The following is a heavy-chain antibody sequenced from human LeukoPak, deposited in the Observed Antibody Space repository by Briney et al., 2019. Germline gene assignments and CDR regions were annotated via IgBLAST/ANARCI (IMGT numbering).Heavy chain of an antibody. Sequence: PSETLSLTCAVSVDSICSGGYSWSWIRQPPGKGLEWIGYIYHSGSTYYNPSLKSRVTISVDRSKNQFSLKLSSVTAADTAVYYCASYLRSWFDPWGQGTLVTVSS. J-gene: IGHJ5*02. CDR3: ASYLRSWFDP. CDR1: VDSICSGGYS. CDR2: IYHSGST. D-gene: IGHD2-15*01. V-gene: IGHV4-30-2*01.